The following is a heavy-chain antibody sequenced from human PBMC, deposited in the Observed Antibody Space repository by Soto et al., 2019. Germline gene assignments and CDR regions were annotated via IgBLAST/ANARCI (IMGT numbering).Heavy chain of an antibody. J-gene: IGHJ4*02. CDR3: ARGSEESYPGSRIFDL. CDR2: ITDSGGDT. D-gene: IGHD3-10*01. V-gene: IGHV3-23*01. CDR1: RSRA. Sequence: RSRAMSWVRQAPGEGLEWVSTITDSGGDTKYADSMRGRFTISRDNSRNTLYLQMSSLRAEDSAVYYCARGSEESYPGSRIFDLWGRGSLVTVSS.